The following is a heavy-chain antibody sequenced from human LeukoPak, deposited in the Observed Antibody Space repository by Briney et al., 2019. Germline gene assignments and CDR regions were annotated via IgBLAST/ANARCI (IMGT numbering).Heavy chain of an antibody. CDR2: ISSSGSTI. D-gene: IGHD5-18*01. J-gene: IGHJ4*02. CDR3: ARAFPTRDTEKRSFDY. V-gene: IGHV3-11*01. Sequence: GGSLRLSCAASGFTFSDYYMSWIRQAPGKGLEWVSYISSSGSTIYYADSVKGRFTISRDNAKNSLYLQMNSLRAEDTAVYYCARAFPTRDTEKRSFDYWGQGTLVTVSS. CDR1: GFTFSDYY.